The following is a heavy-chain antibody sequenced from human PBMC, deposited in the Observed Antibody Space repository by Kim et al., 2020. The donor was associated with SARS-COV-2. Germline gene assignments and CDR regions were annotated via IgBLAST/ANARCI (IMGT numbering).Heavy chain of an antibody. D-gene: IGHD6-19*01. CDR2: ISGSGGST. CDR1: GFTFSSYA. J-gene: IGHJ4*02. V-gene: IGHV3-23*01. CDR3: AVPGYSSGWYYFDY. Sequence: GGSLRLSCAASGFTFSSYAMSWVRQAPGKGLEWVSAISGSGGSTYYADSVKGRFTISRDNSKNTLYLQMNSLRAEDTAVYYCAVPGYSSGWYYFDYWGQGTLVTVSS.